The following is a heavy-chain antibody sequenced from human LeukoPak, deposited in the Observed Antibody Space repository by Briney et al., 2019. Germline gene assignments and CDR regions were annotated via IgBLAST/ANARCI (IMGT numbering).Heavy chain of an antibody. CDR1: GFTVSSNY. CDR2: IYSGGST. V-gene: IGHV3-53*01. Sequence: GGSLRLSCAAAGFTVSSNYLNWVRQAPGKGLEWVSVIYSGGSTFYADSVEGRFTISRDNSNNTLYLQMNSLRAEDTAMYYCAREYYDNSGGEDAFDIWGPGTMVTVSS. J-gene: IGHJ3*02. D-gene: IGHD3-22*01. CDR3: AREYYDNSGGEDAFDI.